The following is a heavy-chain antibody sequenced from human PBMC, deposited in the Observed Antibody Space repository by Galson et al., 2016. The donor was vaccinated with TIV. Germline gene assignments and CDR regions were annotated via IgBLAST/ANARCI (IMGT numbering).Heavy chain of an antibody. Sequence: SVKDSCKASGGTFSSYAISWVRQAPGQGLEWMGGIIPIFGTTNYAQKFQGRVTITADESTSTAYMELSSLRSEDTAVFYCARSEYSYGKYYYYYYMDVWGRGTTVIVSS. V-gene: IGHV1-69*13. CDR2: IIPIFGTT. CDR1: GGTFSSYA. J-gene: IGHJ6*03. CDR3: ARSEYSYGKYYYYYYMDV. D-gene: IGHD5-18*01.